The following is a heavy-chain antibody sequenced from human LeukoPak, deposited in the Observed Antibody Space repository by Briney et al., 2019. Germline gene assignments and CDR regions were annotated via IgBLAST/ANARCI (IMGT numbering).Heavy chain of an antibody. J-gene: IGHJ5*02. CDR2: IYYSGST. Sequence: SETLSLTCTVSGGSISSYYWSWIRQPPGKGLEWIGYIYYSGSTNYNPSLKSRVTISVDTSKNQFSLKLSSVTAADTAVYYCARQGPNVLRYFDWLSLPYNWFDPWGQGTLVTVSS. D-gene: IGHD3-9*01. V-gene: IGHV4-59*08. CDR1: GGSISSYY. CDR3: ARQGPNVLRYFDWLSLPYNWFDP.